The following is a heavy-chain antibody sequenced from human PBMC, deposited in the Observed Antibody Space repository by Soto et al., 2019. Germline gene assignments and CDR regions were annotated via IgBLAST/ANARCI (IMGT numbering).Heavy chain of an antibody. D-gene: IGHD1-26*01. J-gene: IGHJ4*02. Sequence: GGSLRLSCAASGFTFSNYAMGWVRQAPGKGLEWVSGIGASGDGTYYADSVKGRFIISRDNSKNTLHLQMNSLRAEDTAVYYCAVRKTGSYFDYWGQGTLVTVSS. CDR1: GFTFSNYA. CDR2: IGASGDGT. CDR3: AVRKTGSYFDY. V-gene: IGHV3-23*01.